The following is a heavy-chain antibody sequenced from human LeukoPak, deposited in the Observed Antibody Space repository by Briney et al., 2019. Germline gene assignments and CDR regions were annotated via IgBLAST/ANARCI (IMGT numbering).Heavy chain of an antibody. CDR3: AKDLFYSLNI. CDR2: IGHEGTYQ. V-gene: IGHV3-30*02. J-gene: IGHJ3*02. Sequence: GGSLRLSCIVSGLPFNNYGFHWFRRAPGKGLEWLAFIGHEGTYQHYADSVRGRFTISRDNSKNTLYLQMNSLRADDTALYRCAKDLFYSLNIGAQGTEVPVSS. CDR1: GLPFNNYG. D-gene: IGHD2-21*01.